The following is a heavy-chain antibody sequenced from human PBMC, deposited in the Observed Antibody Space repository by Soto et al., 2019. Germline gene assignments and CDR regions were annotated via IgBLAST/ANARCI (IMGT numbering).Heavy chain of an antibody. D-gene: IGHD3-9*01. J-gene: IGHJ3*02. CDR2: IIPIFGTA. CDR1: GGTISSYA. V-gene: IGHV1-69*01. CDR3: ARDLLNYDILTGYYKSPDDAFDI. Sequence: QVQMGQSGAEVKKPGSSVKVSCKDSGGTISSYAISWVRQAPGQGLEWMGGIIPIFGTANYAQKCQGRVTITTDESTSTAYMELSSLRSEDTAVYYCARDLLNYDILTGYYKSPDDAFDILGQGTMVTVSS.